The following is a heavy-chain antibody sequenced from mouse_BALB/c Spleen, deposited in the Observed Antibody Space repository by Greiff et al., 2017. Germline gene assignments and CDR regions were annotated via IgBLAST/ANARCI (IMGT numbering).Heavy chain of an antibody. V-gene: IGHV1-15*01. CDR1: GYTFTDYE. CDR2: IDPETGGT. J-gene: IGHJ3*01. D-gene: IGHD2-4*01. CDR3: TRPGNYDWFAY. Sequence: QVQLKESGAELVRPGASVTLSCKASGYTFTDYEMHWVKQTPVHGLEWIGAIDPETGGTAYNQKFKGKATLTADKSSSTAYMELRSLTSEDSAVYYCTRPGNYDWFAYWGQGTLVTVSA.